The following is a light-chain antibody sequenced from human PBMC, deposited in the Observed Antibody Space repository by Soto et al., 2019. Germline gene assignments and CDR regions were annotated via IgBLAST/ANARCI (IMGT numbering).Light chain of an antibody. CDR2: CAS. J-gene: IGKJ1*01. Sequence: EIMLTDSPGTLSLSPGERATLSCRASQSVSNNYLAWYQRKPGQAPRLLIYCASNRATAIPHRFSGSGSGTDFTLTISSLQPDDFATYYCQQYYNYPETFGQGTKVDIK. CDR1: QSVSNNY. CDR3: QQYYNYPET. V-gene: IGKV3-20*01.